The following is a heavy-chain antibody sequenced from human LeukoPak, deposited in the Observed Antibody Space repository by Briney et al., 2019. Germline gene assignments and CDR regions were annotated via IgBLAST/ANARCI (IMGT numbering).Heavy chain of an antibody. D-gene: IGHD4-17*01. CDR3: AREPNDDYGDYYYFDY. J-gene: IGHJ4*02. V-gene: IGHV1-69*13. CDR2: IIPIFGTA. Sequence: VASVNVSCKASGGTFSSYAISWVRQAPGQGLEWMGGIIPIFGTANYAQKFQGRVTITADESTSTAYMELSSLRSEDTAVYYCAREPNDDYGDYYYFDYWGQGTLVTVSS. CDR1: GGTFSSYA.